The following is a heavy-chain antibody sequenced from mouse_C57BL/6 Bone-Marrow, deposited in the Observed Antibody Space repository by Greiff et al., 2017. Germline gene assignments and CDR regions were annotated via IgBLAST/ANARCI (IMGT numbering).Heavy chain of an antibody. Sequence: QVQLQQPGAELVKPGASVKVSCKASGYTFTSYWMHWVKQRPGQGLEWIGRIHPSDSDTNYNQKFKGKATLTVDKSSSTAYMQLSSLTSEGSAVYYCAMGWSGNLFAYWGQGTLVTVSA. D-gene: IGHD2-1*01. V-gene: IGHV1-74*01. CDR1: GYTFTSYW. J-gene: IGHJ3*01. CDR2: IHPSDSDT. CDR3: AMGWSGNLFAY.